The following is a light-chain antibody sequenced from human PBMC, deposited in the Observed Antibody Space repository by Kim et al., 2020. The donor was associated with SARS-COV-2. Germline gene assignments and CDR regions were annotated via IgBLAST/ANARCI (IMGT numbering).Light chain of an antibody. Sequence: QSALTQPPSASGSPGQSVTISCTGTSSDVGGYNYVSWYQQHPRQAPKLMIYEVSKRPSGVPDRFSGSKSGNTASLTVSGLQAEDEADYYCSSYAGSKNVFGTGTKVTVL. J-gene: IGLJ1*01. V-gene: IGLV2-8*01. CDR3: SSYAGSKNV. CDR1: SSDVGGYNY. CDR2: EVS.